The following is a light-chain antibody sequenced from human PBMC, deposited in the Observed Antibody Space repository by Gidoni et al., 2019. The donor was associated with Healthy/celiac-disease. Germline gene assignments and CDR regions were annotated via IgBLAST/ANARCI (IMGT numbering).Light chain of an antibody. J-gene: IGLJ2*01. CDR1: SSSIGNNY. CDR3: GTWDSSLSVVV. Sequence: QSVLTQPPSVSAAPGQKVTISCPGSSSSIGNNYVSWYQQLPGTAPKLLIYDNNKRPSGIPDRFSGSKSGTSATLGITGLQTGDEADYYCGTWDSSLSVVVFGGGTKLTVL. V-gene: IGLV1-51*01. CDR2: DNN.